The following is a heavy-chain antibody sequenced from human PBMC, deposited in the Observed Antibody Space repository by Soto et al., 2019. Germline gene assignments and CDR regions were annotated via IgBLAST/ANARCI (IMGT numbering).Heavy chain of an antibody. D-gene: IGHD6-19*01. V-gene: IGHV4-59*01. J-gene: IGHJ4*02. Sequence: SETLSLTCTVSGGSISRYFWSWIRQPPGKGLEWIGYIYYTGRTNYNPSLKSRVTISVDTSKNQFSLRLSSVTAADTAVYYCARGRSGWYEGTYYFDYWGQGTLVTVSS. CDR1: GGSISRYF. CDR2: IYYTGRT. CDR3: ARGRSGWYEGTYYFDY.